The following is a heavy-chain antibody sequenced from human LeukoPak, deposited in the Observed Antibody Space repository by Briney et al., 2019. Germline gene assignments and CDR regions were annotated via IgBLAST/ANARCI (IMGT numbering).Heavy chain of an antibody. V-gene: IGHV4-4*09. J-gene: IGHJ3*02. CDR1: GGSISSYY. CDR2: IYTSGST. CDR3: ARHGYSSGWSDDAFDI. Sequence: SETLSLTCTVSGGSISSYYWSWIQQPPGKGLEWIGYIYTSGSTNYNPSLKSRVTISVDTSKNQFSLKLSSVTAADTAVYYCARHGYSSGWSDDAFDIWGQGTMVTVSS. D-gene: IGHD6-19*01.